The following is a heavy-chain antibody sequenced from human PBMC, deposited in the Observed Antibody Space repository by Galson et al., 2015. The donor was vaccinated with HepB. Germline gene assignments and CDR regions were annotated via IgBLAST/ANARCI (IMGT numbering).Heavy chain of an antibody. V-gene: IGHV3-21*01. CDR1: GFSFSSYN. D-gene: IGHD7-27*01. J-gene: IGHJ4*02. Sequence: SLRLSCAASGFSFSSYNMNWVRQAPGKGLEWVASISTSSSYIYYADSVKGRFTISRDNAKNSLYLQINSLRVEDTAVYYCARDPPLGTPFDYWGQGTLLTVSS. CDR2: ISTSSSYI. CDR3: ARDPPLGTPFDY.